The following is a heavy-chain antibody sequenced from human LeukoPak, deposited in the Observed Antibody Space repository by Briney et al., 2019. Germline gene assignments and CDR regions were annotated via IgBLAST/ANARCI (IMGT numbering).Heavy chain of an antibody. CDR3: ARQVNWFDP. Sequence: PSETLSLTCTVSGGSISSYYWSWIRQPPGKGLVWIGYIYYGGSTNYNPSLKSRVTISVHTSKNQFSLKLNSVTAADTAVYYCARQVNWFDPWGQGTLVTVSS. CDR2: IYYGGST. J-gene: IGHJ5*02. CDR1: GGSISSYY. V-gene: IGHV4-59*08.